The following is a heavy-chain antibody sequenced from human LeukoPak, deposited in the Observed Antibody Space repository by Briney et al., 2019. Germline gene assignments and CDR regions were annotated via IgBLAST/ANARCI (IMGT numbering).Heavy chain of an antibody. CDR3: ARAVGIKTSLYDILTGYPENYYGMDV. V-gene: IGHV4-31*03. CDR2: XXXXXXX. CDR1: GGSISSGGYY. J-gene: IGHJ6*04. Sequence: SQTLSLTCTASGGSISSGGYYWSWIRQHPGXXXXXXXXXXXXXXXXXXPSLKSRVTISLDTSKNQYSLKLSSGTAADTAVYFCARAVGIKTSLYDILTGYPENYYGMDVWGKGTTVNVSS. D-gene: IGHD3-9*01.